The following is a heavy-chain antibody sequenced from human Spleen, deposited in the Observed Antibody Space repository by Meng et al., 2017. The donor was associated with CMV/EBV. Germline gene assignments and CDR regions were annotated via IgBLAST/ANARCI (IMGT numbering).Heavy chain of an antibody. CDR3: ARSPEGSSGWS. Sequence: GGSLRLSCVASGFNFKDNYISWVRQAPGKGLEWVSVTYGGGTIHYADSVKGRFTTSRDNYKYTVYLQMSSLRAEDTAVYYCARSPEGSSGWSWGQGTLVTVSS. CDR1: GFNFKDNY. D-gene: IGHD6-19*01. J-gene: IGHJ5*02. V-gene: IGHV3-53*01. CDR2: TYGGGTI.